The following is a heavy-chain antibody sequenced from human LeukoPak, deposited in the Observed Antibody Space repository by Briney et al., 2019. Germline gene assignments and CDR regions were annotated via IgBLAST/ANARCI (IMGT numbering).Heavy chain of an antibody. J-gene: IGHJ4*02. Sequence: SETLSLTCAVSGYSISSGYYWGWIRRPPGKRLGWIGSIYHGGSTYYNPSLKVRVSISADTTKNHFSLKLSSVTAADTAVYYCARGCGIVGATVHPSDYWGQGTLVTVSS. D-gene: IGHD1-26*01. CDR3: ARGCGIVGATVHPSDY. CDR1: GYSISSGYY. CDR2: IYHGGST. V-gene: IGHV4-38-2*01.